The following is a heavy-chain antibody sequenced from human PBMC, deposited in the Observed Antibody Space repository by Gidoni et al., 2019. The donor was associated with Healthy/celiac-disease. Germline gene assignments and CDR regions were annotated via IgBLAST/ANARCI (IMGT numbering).Heavy chain of an antibody. Sequence: QVQLVQSGAEVKKPGSSVKVSCKASGGTFSSYAIRWVRQAPGQGLEWMGGIIPILGIANYAQKFQGRVTITADKSTSTAYMELSSLRSEDTAVYYCARGSDYDSSGYRPFFAFDIWGQGTMVTVSS. CDR3: ARGSDYDSSGYRPFFAFDI. D-gene: IGHD3-22*01. J-gene: IGHJ3*02. V-gene: IGHV1-69*10. CDR1: GGTFSSYA. CDR2: IIPILGIA.